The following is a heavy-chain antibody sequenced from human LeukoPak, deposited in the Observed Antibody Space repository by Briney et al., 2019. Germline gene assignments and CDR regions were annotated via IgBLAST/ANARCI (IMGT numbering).Heavy chain of an antibody. V-gene: IGHV4-39*07. J-gene: IGHJ4*02. D-gene: IGHD3-3*01. Sequence: SETLSLTCTVSGGSISSSSYYWGWIRQPPGKGLEWIGSIYYSGSTYYNPSLKSRVTISVDTSKNQFSLKLSSVTATDTAVYYCARDISIYDFWSGYFVFWGQGTLVTVSS. CDR2: IYYSGST. CDR3: ARDISIYDFWSGYFVF. CDR1: GGSISSSSYY.